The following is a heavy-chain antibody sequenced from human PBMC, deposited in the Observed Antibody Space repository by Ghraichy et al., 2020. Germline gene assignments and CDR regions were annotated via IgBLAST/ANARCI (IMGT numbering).Heavy chain of an antibody. V-gene: IGHV3-74*01. CDR3: AREQTSIDRFGLDV. D-gene: IGHD2-21*01. CDR2: MNSDGTST. J-gene: IGHJ6*02. Sequence: GESLNISCAASGFTFRNYWMYWVRQAPGKGPVWVSSMNSDGTSTNYADSVKGRFTISRDNAKSTLYLQMNSLRVEDAAVYYCAREQTSIDRFGLDVWGQGTTVTVSS. CDR1: GFTFRNYW.